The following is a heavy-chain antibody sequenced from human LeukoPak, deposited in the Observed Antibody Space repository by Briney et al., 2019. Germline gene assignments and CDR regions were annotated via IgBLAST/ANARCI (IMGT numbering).Heavy chain of an antibody. D-gene: IGHD1-26*01. V-gene: IGHV3-23*01. CDR2: ISGRGGRT. J-gene: IGHJ4*02. CDR1: GFTFSSYG. Sequence: GGPLRLSCAASGFTFSSYGMSWVRQAPGKGLEWVSAISGRGGRTYYADSVKGRFTISRDNSKNTLYLQMNSLRAEDTAVYYSAKDQQWELPEHIDYWGQGTLVTVSS. CDR3: AKDQQWELPEHIDY.